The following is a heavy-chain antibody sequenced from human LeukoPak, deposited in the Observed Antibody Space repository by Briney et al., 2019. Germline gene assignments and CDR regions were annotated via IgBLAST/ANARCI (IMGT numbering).Heavy chain of an antibody. Sequence: PGRSLRLSCAASGFTFSSYGMHWVRQAPGKGLEWVAVISYDGSNKYYADSVKGRFTISRDNSKNTLYLQMNSPRAEDTAVYYCAKVRDKGPDYWGQGTLVTVSS. J-gene: IGHJ4*02. D-gene: IGHD3-10*01. CDR3: AKVRDKGPDY. V-gene: IGHV3-30*18. CDR1: GFTFSSYG. CDR2: ISYDGSNK.